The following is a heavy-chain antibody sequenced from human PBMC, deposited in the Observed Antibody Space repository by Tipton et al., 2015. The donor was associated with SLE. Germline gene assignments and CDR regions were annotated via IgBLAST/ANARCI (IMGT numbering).Heavy chain of an antibody. V-gene: IGHV5-51*03. J-gene: IGHJ4*02. CDR1: GYSFASYW. CDR3: ARARSFPAFFDY. D-gene: IGHD3-10*01. Sequence: QLVQSGGEVKKSGESLKISCKGSGYSFASYWIVWVRQMPGEGLEWMGIIYPGDSAARYSPSFQGQATISSDKSITTAYLQWSSLKASDTAMYYCARARSFPAFFDYWGQGTLVTVSS. CDR2: IYPGDSAA.